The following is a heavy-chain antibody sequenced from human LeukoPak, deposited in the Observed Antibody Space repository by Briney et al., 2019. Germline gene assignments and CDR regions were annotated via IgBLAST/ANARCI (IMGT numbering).Heavy chain of an antibody. V-gene: IGHV4-34*01. CDR1: GGSFSSYY. CDR2: INDRGSS. Sequence: PSETLSLTCTVSGGSFSSYYWTWIRQSPGKGLEGIGEINDRGSSNYNPSLKSRVTISIEPTQRQVSLRLTSVTAADTAVYFCARLFYYHYYMDVWGKGTTVSVSS. J-gene: IGHJ6*03. CDR3: ARLFYYHYYMDV.